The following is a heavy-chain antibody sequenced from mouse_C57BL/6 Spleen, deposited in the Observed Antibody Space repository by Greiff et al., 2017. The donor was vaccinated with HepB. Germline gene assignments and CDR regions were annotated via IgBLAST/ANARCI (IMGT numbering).Heavy chain of an antibody. V-gene: IGHV1-15*01. CDR1: GYTFTDYE. J-gene: IGHJ4*01. CDR3: TRWDTTVVANPYYYAMDY. Sequence: QVQLQQSGAELVRPGASVTLSCKASGYTFTDYEMHWVKQTPVHGLEWIGAIDPETGGTAYNQKFKGKAILTADKSSSTAYMELRSLTSEDSAVYYCTRWDTTVVANPYYYAMDYWGQGTSVTVSS. D-gene: IGHD1-1*01. CDR2: IDPETGGT.